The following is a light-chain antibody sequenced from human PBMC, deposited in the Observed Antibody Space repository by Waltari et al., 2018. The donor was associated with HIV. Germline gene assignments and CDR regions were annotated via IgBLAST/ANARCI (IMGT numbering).Light chain of an antibody. J-gene: IGLJ2*01. V-gene: IGLV2-14*03. CDR1: SSNVGGYTF. CDR2: DVT. Sequence: QPALTQPASVSGSPGETITISCTGTSSNVGGYTFVTWYQQHPGKAPKLLIRDVTNRLPGMSDRFTASKSGNTAYLTISGLQSEDEADYYCCSYATGTIVVFGGGTRLTVL. CDR3: CSYATGTIVV.